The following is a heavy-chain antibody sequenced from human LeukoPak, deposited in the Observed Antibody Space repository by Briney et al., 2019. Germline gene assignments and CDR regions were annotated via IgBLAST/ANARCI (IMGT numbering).Heavy chain of an antibody. D-gene: IGHD3-10*01. CDR1: GFTFDTYE. J-gene: IGHJ5*02. CDR3: ASTFPPLGELSQGWFDP. CDR2: ISRGGFEI. Sequence: PGGSLRLSCVGSGFTFDTYEMNWVRQAPGKGLEWLSFISRGGFEIHYAASVEGRFTISRDDAKNTLYLQMTSLRAEDTAVYYCASTFPPLGELSQGWFDPWGQGTLVTVSS. V-gene: IGHV3-48*03.